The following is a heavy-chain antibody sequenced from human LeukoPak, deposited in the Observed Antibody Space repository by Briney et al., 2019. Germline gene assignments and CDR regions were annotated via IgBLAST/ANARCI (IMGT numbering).Heavy chain of an antibody. D-gene: IGHD5/OR15-5a*01. J-gene: IGHJ4*01. CDR3: AMYGVSYYFDF. Sequence: TSETLSLTCTVSGASVSSSNYYWGWIRQPPGKGLEWIGNIFYDGNTFYTPSLKSRISISVDTSKNQFSLRLTSVTAADTAIYYCAMYGVSYYFDFGGQGTLVTVFS. V-gene: IGHV4-39*01. CDR1: GASVSSSNYY. CDR2: IFYDGNT.